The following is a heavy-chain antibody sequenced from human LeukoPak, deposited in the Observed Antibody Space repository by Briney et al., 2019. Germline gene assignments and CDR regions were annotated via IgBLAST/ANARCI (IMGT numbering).Heavy chain of an antibody. CDR3: SRIRDVGLPLEF. D-gene: IGHD3-10*01. Sequence: SGGSLRLSCAASGFTFSTYSMNWVRQAPGKGLEWVSSISSSSAYIYYADSLKGRFTISRDNAKNSLYLQMNSLRAEDTAVYYCSRIRDVGLPLEFWGQGTLVTVSS. J-gene: IGHJ4*02. CDR1: GFTFSTYS. CDR2: ISSSSAYI. V-gene: IGHV3-21*01.